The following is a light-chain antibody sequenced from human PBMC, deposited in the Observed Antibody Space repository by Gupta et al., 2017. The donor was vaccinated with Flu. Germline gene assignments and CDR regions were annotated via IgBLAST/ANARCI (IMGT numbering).Light chain of an antibody. CDR1: QSINDY. J-gene: IGKJ1*01. CDR3: QKDNDAPWT. CDR2: GAS. V-gene: IGKV1-27*01. Sequence: PSSLSASIGDRVTITCRASQSINDYLAWFQQKPGKAPKLLIYGASTLQSGVPSRFNGSGSGTDFTLTISSLHPEDVATYYCQKDNDAPWTFGQGTKVEIE.